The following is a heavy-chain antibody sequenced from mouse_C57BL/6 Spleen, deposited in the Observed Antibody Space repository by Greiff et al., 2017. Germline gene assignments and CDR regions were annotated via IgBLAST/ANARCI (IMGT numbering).Heavy chain of an antibody. Sequence: DVQLQESGPGLVKPSQSLSLTCSVTGYSITSGYYWNWIRQFPGNKLEWMGYISYDGSNNYNPSLKNRISITRDTSKNQFFLKLNSVTTEDTATYYCARSDGYVDYWGQGTTLTVSS. V-gene: IGHV3-6*01. J-gene: IGHJ2*01. CDR3: ARSDGYVDY. CDR2: ISYDGSN. CDR1: GYSITSGYY. D-gene: IGHD2-3*01.